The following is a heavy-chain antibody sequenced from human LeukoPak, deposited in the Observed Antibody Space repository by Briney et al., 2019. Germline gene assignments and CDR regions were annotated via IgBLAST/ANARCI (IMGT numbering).Heavy chain of an antibody. CDR2: INPNSGGT. D-gene: IGHD6-13*01. Sequence: ASVKVSCKASGYTFNGYYMHWVRLAPGQGLECMGWINPNSGGTNYAQKFQGRVTMTRDTSISTAYMELSRLRSDDTAVYYCARAYSSSWYYFDYWGQGTLVTVSS. J-gene: IGHJ4*02. CDR1: GYTFNGYY. V-gene: IGHV1-2*02. CDR3: ARAYSSSWYYFDY.